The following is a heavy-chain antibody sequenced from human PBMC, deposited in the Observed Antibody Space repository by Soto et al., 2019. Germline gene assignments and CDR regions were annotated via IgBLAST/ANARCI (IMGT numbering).Heavy chain of an antibody. V-gene: IGHV6-1*01. CDR3: ARSEEDSDYYYYGMDV. D-gene: IGHD2-15*01. J-gene: IGHJ6*02. CDR1: GDTVSSNSVA. CDR2: TYYRSRWYS. Sequence: SQTLSLTFVGPGDTVSSNSVAWNWVRHSPSRGLEWLGRTYYRSRWYSDYAVSVRSRIDINADTSKNQVSLQLNSVTPEDTAVYYCARSEEDSDYYYYGMDVWGQGTTVTVSS.